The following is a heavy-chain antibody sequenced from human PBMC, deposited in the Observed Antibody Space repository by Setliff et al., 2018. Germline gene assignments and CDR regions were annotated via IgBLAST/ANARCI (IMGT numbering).Heavy chain of an antibody. V-gene: IGHV3-48*01. D-gene: IGHD3-22*01. Sequence: GESLRLSCEGFLRTSSMNWIRHAAGSGLEWLSYISPRSSTIYIADSVRGRLTISRDDARNSLYLHMTDLSAEDTAIYYCATSYYYDSSGYRFFDNWGPGSRVTVSS. CDR2: ISPRSSTI. J-gene: IGHJ4*02. CDR1: LRTSS. CDR3: ATSYYYDSSGYRFFDN.